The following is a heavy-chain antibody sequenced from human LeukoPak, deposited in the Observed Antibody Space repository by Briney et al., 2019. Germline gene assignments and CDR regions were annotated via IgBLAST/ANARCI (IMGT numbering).Heavy chain of an antibody. D-gene: IGHD3-10*02. J-gene: IGHJ4*02. CDR3: AKLVSSGQLARGTFDY. Sequence: PGGSLCLSCTASGFTFSSYAMSWVRQAPGKGLEWVSAISGSGGSTYYADSVKGRFTISRDNSKNTLYLQMNSLRGEDTAVDYGAKLVSSGQLARGTFDYWGQGTLVTVSS. CDR2: ISGSGGST. CDR1: GFTFSSYA. V-gene: IGHV3-23*01.